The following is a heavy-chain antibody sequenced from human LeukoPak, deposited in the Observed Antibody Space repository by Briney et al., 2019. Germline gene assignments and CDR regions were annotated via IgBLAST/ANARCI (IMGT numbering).Heavy chain of an antibody. CDR1: GVSFSGYY. Sequence: SETLSLTCAVYGVSFSGYYWSWIRQPPGKGLEWIGEINHSGSTNYNPSLKSRVTISVDTSKNQFSLKLSSVTAADTAVYYCARAEYNWNYGNWFDPWGQGTLVTVSS. CDR2: INHSGST. V-gene: IGHV4-34*01. D-gene: IGHD1-7*01. CDR3: ARAEYNWNYGNWFDP. J-gene: IGHJ5*02.